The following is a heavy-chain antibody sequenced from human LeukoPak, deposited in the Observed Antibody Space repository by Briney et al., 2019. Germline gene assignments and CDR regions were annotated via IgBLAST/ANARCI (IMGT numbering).Heavy chain of an antibody. J-gene: IGHJ4*02. D-gene: IGHD4-17*01. CDR2: ISSSGSTI. CDR1: GFTFSDYY. Sequence: GGSLRLSCAASGFTFSDYYMSWIRQAPGKGLEWVSYISSSGSTIYYADSVKGRFTISRDNAKNSLYMQMNSLRAEDTAVYYCARVGAGTTTPLRDRGFDYWGQGTLVTVSS. V-gene: IGHV3-11*01. CDR3: ARVGAGTTTPLRDRGFDY.